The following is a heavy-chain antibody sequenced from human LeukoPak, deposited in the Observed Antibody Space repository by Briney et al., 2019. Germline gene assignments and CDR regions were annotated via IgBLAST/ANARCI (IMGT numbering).Heavy chain of an antibody. V-gene: IGHV3-74*01. CDR1: GFTFSSYW. CDR3: ARLNSLPVGWRSPSDY. J-gene: IGHJ4*02. CDR2: INSDGSST. D-gene: IGHD2/OR15-2a*01. Sequence: GGSLRLSCAASGFTFSSYWMHWVRQAPGKGLVWVSRINSDGSSTSYADSVKGRFTISRDNSKNTLFLLMDSLRGEDTALYHCARLNSLPVGWRSPSDYWGQGTLVTVSS.